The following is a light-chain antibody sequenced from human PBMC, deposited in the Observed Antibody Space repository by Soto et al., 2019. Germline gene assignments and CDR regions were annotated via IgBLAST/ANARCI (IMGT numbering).Light chain of an antibody. CDR1: SSNIGNNY. J-gene: IGLJ2*01. CDR2: DNN. Sequence: QSVLTQPPSVSAAPGQKVTISCSGSSSNIGNNYVSWYQQLPGTAPKLLIYDNNKRPSGIPDRFSASNSGTSATLGVTGLRTGDEAYYYCGTWDSSLSAVVFGGGTKLTVL. CDR3: GTWDSSLSAVV. V-gene: IGLV1-51*01.